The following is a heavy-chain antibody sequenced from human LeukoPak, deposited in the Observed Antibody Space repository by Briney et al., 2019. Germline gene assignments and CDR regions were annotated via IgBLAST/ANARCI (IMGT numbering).Heavy chain of an antibody. CDR1: GYTLTELS. Sequence: ASVKVSCKVSGYTLTELSMHWVRQAPGKGLEWVGGFDPENGETIYAQKFQGRVTMTEDTSTDTAYMELSSLRSEDTAVYYCATGGRELPPFTYYYYYMGVWGKGTTVTVSS. CDR2: FDPENGET. V-gene: IGHV1-24*01. CDR3: ATGGRELPPFTYYYYYMGV. J-gene: IGHJ6*03. D-gene: IGHD1-26*01.